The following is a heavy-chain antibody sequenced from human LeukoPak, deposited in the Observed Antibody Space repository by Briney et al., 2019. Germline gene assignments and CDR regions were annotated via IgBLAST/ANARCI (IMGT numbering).Heavy chain of an antibody. Sequence: SETLSLTCAVYGGSFSSYYWSWIRQPAGKGLEWIGRIYSSGSTNYNPTLKSRVSMSVDTSKNQFSLKLTSVTAADTAVYFCARDGNYYYYMDVWGKGTTVTISS. D-gene: IGHD1-14*01. CDR2: IYSSGST. CDR3: ARDGNYYYYMDV. J-gene: IGHJ6*03. CDR1: GGSFSSYY. V-gene: IGHV4-4*07.